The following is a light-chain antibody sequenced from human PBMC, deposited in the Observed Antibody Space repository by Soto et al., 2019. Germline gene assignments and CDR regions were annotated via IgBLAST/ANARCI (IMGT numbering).Light chain of an antibody. V-gene: IGKV1-39*01. CDR1: QSISSY. J-gene: IGKJ4*01. Sequence: DIQMTQSPSSLSASVGDRVTITCRASQSISSYLNWYQQKPGKAPNLLIYAASSLQSGVPSRFSGSGSGTDFTLTISSLQPEDFATYYCQQSYSTLTFGGGTKGEIK. CDR3: QQSYSTLT. CDR2: AAS.